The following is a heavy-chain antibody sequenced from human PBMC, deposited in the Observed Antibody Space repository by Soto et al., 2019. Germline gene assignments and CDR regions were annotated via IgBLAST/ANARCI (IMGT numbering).Heavy chain of an antibody. CDR2: ISAYNGNT. J-gene: IGHJ6*02. CDR1: GYTFTSYC. CDR3: ARDQGAAAGRYYYGMDV. D-gene: IGHD6-13*01. Sequence: ASVKVSCKASGYTFTSYCISWVRQAPGQGLEWMGWISAYNGNTNYAQKLQGRVTMTTDTSTSTAYMELRSLRSDDTAVYYCARDQGAAAGRYYYGMDVWGQGTTVTVSS. V-gene: IGHV1-18*01.